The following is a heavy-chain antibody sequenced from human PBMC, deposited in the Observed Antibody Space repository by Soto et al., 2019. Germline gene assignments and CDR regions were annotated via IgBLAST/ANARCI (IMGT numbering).Heavy chain of an antibody. CDR3: ASFSGWHEYGAVDI. CDR2: SYWSGST. V-gene: IGHV4-61*01. CDR1: CIRVCRSSYY. J-gene: IGHJ3*02. D-gene: IGHD6-19*01. Sequence: WGTLSPPCTVFCIRVCRSSYYVGWIRQPPGEGLGRNWYSYWSGSTNYNPSLKRGVTISVDSSKNQFSAKLRSVTAAHRAVYHRASFSGWHEYGAVDIWGQGTMVTVSS.